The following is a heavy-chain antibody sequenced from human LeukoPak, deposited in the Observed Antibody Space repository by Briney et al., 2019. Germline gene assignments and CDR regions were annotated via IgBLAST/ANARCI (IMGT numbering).Heavy chain of an antibody. CDR2: INPNSGDT. D-gene: IGHD2-15*01. Sequence: ASVKVSCKTSGYTFTGHYMHWVRQAPGQGLEWMGWINPNSGDTNYAQKFQGRVTVTRDTSISTAYMEVSGLRSDDTAVYYCARENGQSVAYCTSGSCYCDYWGKGTLVSVSS. CDR1: GYTFTGHY. CDR3: ARENGQSVAYCTSGSCYCDY. J-gene: IGHJ4*02. V-gene: IGHV1-2*02.